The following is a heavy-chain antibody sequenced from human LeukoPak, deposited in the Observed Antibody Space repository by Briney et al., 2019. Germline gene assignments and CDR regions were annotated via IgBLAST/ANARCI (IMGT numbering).Heavy chain of an antibody. CDR3: ARLGRFLRVDYFDY. V-gene: IGHV3-69-1*01. J-gene: IGHJ4*02. D-gene: IGHD3-10*01. CDR2: ISSSNTI. Sequence: NTGGSLRLSCAASGFTFSDYYMSWIRQAPGKGLEWVSYISSSNTIYYADSVKGRFTISRDNAKNSLYLQMNSLTADDTAVYYCARLGRFLRVDYFDYWGQGSLVTVSS. CDR1: GFTFSDYY.